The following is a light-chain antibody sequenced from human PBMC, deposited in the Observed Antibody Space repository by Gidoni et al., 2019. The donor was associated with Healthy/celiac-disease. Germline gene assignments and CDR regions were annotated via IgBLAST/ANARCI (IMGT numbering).Light chain of an antibody. CDR1: QSVSSN. Sequence: EIVMTQSPATLSVSPGERATLSCRASQSVSSNLAWYQQKPGQAPRLLIYGASTRATGIPARFSGSGSGTEFTLTISSLQSEDFAVYYCQQYNNWPPYTFXQXTKLMIK. V-gene: IGKV3-15*01. J-gene: IGKJ2*01. CDR2: GAS. CDR3: QQYNNWPPYT.